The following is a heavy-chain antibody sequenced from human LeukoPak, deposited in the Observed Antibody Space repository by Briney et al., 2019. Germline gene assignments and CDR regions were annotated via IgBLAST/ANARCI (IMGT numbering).Heavy chain of an antibody. J-gene: IGHJ4*02. CDR2: ISSSCSTI. D-gene: IGHD3-10*01. Sequence: GGSLRLSCAASGCTFSSYEMNWVRQAPGKGLEWVSYISSSCSTIYYADSVKGRFTISRDNAKNSLYLQMNSLRAEDTAVYYCAREKREWFGELLFFDYWGQGTLVTVSS. CDR1: GCTFSSYE. V-gene: IGHV3-48*03. CDR3: AREKREWFGELLFFDY.